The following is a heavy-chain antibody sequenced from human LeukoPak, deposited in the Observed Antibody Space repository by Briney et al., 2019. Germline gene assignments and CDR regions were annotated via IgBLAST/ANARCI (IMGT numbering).Heavy chain of an antibody. CDR3: AKDWYNWNYFLLDY. D-gene: IGHD1-7*01. J-gene: IGHJ4*02. V-gene: IGHV3-23*01. Sequence: QPGGSLRLSCAASGFTFSSYAMSWVRQAPGKGLEWVSAISGSGGSTYYADSVKGRFTISRDNSKNTLYLQMNSLRAEDTAVYYCAKDWYNWNYFLLDYWGQGTLVTVSS. CDR2: ISGSGGST. CDR1: GFTFSSYA.